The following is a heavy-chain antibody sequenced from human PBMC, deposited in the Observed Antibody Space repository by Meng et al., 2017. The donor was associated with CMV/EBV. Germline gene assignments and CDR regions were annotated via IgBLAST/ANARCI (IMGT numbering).Heavy chain of an antibody. CDR1: GFTFSSYS. CDR3: ARTMVRGVILYYGMDV. D-gene: IGHD3-10*01. Sequence: GESLKISCAASGFTFSSYSMNWVRQAPGKGLEWVSSISSSSSYIYYADSVKGQFTISRDNAKNSLYQQMNSLRAEDTAVYYCARTMVRGVILYYGMDVWGQGTTVTVSS. CDR2: ISSSSSYI. J-gene: IGHJ6*02. V-gene: IGHV3-21*01.